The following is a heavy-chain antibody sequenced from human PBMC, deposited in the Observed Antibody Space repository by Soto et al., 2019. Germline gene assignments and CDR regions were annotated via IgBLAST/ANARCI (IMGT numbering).Heavy chain of an antibody. CDR2: IYYSGST. D-gene: IGHD5-18*01. J-gene: IGHJ5*02. CDR3: ARIPVDTYMINWFDP. Sequence: SETLSLTCTVSCGSVSSGDYYWSWIRQPPGKGLEWIGYIYYSGSTNYNPSLKSRVSISLDTSKNQFSLRLTSVTAADTAVYYCARIPVDTYMINWFDPWGQGTLVTVSS. CDR1: CGSVSSGDYY. V-gene: IGHV4-61*08.